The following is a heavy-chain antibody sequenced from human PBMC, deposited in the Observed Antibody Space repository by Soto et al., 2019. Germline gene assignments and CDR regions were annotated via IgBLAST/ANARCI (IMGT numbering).Heavy chain of an antibody. CDR2: ISYDGSNK. D-gene: IGHD2-15*01. Sequence: PGGSLRLSCAASGFTFSSYDMHWVRQAPGKGLEWVAVISYDGSNKYYADSVKGRFTISRDNSKNTLYLQMNSLRAEDTAVYYCAKGLRVFGVVAATSYYGMDVWGQGTTVTVSS. J-gene: IGHJ6*02. V-gene: IGHV3-30*18. CDR3: AKGLRVFGVVAATSYYGMDV. CDR1: GFTFSSYD.